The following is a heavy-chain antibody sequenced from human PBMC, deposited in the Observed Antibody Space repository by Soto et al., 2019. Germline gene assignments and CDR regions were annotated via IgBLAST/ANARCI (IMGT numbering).Heavy chain of an antibody. D-gene: IGHD3-3*01. V-gene: IGHV1-69*13. CDR3: ARGGVLRSFTNWFDP. CDR1: GGTFSSYA. CDR2: IIPIFGTA. J-gene: IGHJ5*02. Sequence: SVKVSCKASGGTFSSYAISWVRQAPGQGLEWMGGIIPIFGTANYAQKFQGRVTITADESTSTAYMELSSLRSEDTAVYYCARGGVLRSFTNWFDPWGQGTLVTVSS.